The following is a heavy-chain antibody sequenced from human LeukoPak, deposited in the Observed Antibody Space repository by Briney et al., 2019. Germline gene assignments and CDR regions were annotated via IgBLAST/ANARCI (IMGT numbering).Heavy chain of an antibody. CDR3: AGRYSSSWYSYYYYGMDV. Sequence: GASVKVSCKASGYTFTSYGISWVRQAPGQGLEWMGRISAYNGNTNYAQKLQGRVTMTTDTSTSTAYMELRSLRSDDTAVYYCAGRYSSSWYSYYYYGMDVWGQGTTVTVSS. CDR2: ISAYNGNT. V-gene: IGHV1-18*01. CDR1: GYTFTSYG. D-gene: IGHD6-13*01. J-gene: IGHJ6*02.